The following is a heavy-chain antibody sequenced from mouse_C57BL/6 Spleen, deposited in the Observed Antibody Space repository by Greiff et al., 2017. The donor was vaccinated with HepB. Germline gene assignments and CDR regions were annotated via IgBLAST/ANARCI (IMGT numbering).Heavy chain of an antibody. CDR1: GFNIKDDY. CDR2: IDPENGDT. J-gene: IGHJ2*01. V-gene: IGHV14-4*01. CDR3: TLTRSFDY. Sequence: EVQLQQSGAELVRPGASVKLSCTASGFNIKDDYMHWVKQRPEQGLEWIGWIDPENGDTEYASKFQGKATITADTSSNTAYLQLSSLTSEDTAVYYCTLTRSFDYWGQGNTLTVAS.